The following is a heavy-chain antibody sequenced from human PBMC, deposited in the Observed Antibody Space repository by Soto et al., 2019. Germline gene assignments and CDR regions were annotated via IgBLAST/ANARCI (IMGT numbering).Heavy chain of an antibody. CDR1: GGSISSGGYY. D-gene: IGHD3-16*01. CDR2: IYYSGRT. V-gene: IGHV4-31*03. J-gene: IGHJ6*02. Sequence: VQLQEAGPGLGKPSQTLSLTCTVSGGSISSGGYYWSVIRQNPGKGLEWIGYIYYSGRTYYNPSLKSRVTISVDTSKNQFALKLSSVTAADTAVYYCARGGRRSPGMDVWGQGTPVTVSS. CDR3: ARGGRRSPGMDV.